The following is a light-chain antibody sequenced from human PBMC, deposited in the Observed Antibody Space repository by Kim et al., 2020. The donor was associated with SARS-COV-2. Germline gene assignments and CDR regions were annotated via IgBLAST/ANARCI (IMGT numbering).Light chain of an antibody. V-gene: IGLV3-21*01. Sequence: SYELTQPPSVSVAPGKTARLTCGGNNIGSKSVHWYQQKPGQAPVLVIYYDSDRPSGIPERFSGSNSGNTDTLTISRVEAGDEADYYCQVWDSGSDHFVFGTGTKVTVL. J-gene: IGLJ1*01. CDR3: QVWDSGSDHFV. CDR2: YDS. CDR1: NIGSKS.